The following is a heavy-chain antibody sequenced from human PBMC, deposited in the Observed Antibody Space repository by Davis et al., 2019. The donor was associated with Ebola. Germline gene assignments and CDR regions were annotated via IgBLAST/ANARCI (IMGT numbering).Heavy chain of an antibody. CDR3: SRGGAVKFDY. Sequence: PGGSLRLSCAVSGFTFSSYWMSWVRQAPRKGLEWVANIKQDGSEIHYVDSVKGRFTISRDNTKNSLYLQMNSLRDEDKALYYCSRGGAVKFDYWGQGTLVTVSS. J-gene: IGHJ4*02. CDR2: IKQDGSEI. CDR1: GFTFSSYW. V-gene: IGHV3-7*01. D-gene: IGHD4-17*01.